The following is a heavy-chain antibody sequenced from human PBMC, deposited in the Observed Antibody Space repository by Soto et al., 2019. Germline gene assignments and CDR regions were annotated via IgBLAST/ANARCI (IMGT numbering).Heavy chain of an antibody. CDR3: AKATASSSWYPWFDP. CDR2: ISGSGGST. D-gene: IGHD6-13*01. V-gene: IGHV3-23*01. Sequence: PGGSLRLSCAASGFTFSSYAMSWVRQAPGKGLEWVSAISGSGGSTYYADSVKGRFTVSRDNSKNTLYLQMNSLRAEDTAVYYCAKATASSSWYPWFDPWGQGTLVTAPQ. J-gene: IGHJ5*02. CDR1: GFTFSSYA.